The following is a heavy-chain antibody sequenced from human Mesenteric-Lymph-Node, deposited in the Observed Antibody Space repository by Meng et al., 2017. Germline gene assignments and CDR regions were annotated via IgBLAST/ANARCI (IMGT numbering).Heavy chain of an antibody. CDR3: TTSLYGSGTYFNRAFDM. J-gene: IGHJ3*02. D-gene: IGHD3-10*01. V-gene: IGHV3-15*01. CDR2: VKSKTDAGAI. CDR1: GFTFTKAW. Sequence: GGSLRLSCAASGFTFTKAWMSWVRQAPGKGLEWVGRVKSKTDAGAIDYAAPVKGRFTISRDDSKNTLYLQMNSLKTEDTAVYYCTTSLYGSGTYFNRAFDMWGQGTMVTVSS.